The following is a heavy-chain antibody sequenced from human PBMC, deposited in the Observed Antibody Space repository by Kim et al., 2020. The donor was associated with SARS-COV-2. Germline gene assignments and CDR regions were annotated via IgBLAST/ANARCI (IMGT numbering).Heavy chain of an antibody. CDR1: GFTFSIYW. Sequence: GGSLRLSCAASGFTFSIYWMSWVRQIPGKGLEWVANMNQDGRQKYYVDSVKGRFTISRDNAESSLYLQMNSLGAEDTAVYYCARDDTSGRTAVWGQGTMV. J-gene: IGHJ3*01. V-gene: IGHV3-7*01. CDR2: MNQDGRQK. D-gene: IGHD2-2*02. CDR3: ARDDTSGRTAV.